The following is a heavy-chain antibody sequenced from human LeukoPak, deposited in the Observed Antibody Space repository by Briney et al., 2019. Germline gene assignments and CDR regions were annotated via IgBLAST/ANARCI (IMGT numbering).Heavy chain of an antibody. CDR1: GASVSGYY. V-gene: IGHV4-59*02. CDR3: ARGPLDSGYTYFDY. J-gene: IGHJ4*02. D-gene: IGHD5-12*01. Sequence: PSETLSLTCTVSGASVSGYYWSWIRQPPGKGPEWIGYFSYSGSTNYNPSLKSRVTISVDTSKNQFSLNLSSVTAADTAVYYCARGPLDSGYTYFDYWGQGTRVTVSS. CDR2: FSYSGST.